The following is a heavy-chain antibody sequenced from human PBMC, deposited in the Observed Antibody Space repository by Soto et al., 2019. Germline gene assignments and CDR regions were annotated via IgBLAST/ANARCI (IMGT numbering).Heavy chain of an antibody. CDR1: GVTVRRYA. V-gene: IGHV3-23*01. Sequence: RRSLRISCAASGVTVRRYATSWVRQDPGKGLEWVSAISGSGGSTYYADSVKGWFTISRDNSKNTLYLQMNSLRAEDTAVYYCAKDSGWYYDSSGYSDYWGQGTLVNLSS. D-gene: IGHD3-22*01. CDR2: ISGSGGST. J-gene: IGHJ4*02. CDR3: AKDSGWYYDSSGYSDY.